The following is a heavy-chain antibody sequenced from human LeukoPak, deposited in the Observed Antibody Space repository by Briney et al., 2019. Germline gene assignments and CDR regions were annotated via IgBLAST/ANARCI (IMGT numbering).Heavy chain of an antibody. CDR2: IKQDGSEK. Sequence: GGSLRLSCAASGFTFSSYWMSWVRQAPGKGLEWVANIKQDGSEKYYVDSVKGRFTISRGNAKNSLYLQMNSLRAEDTAVYYCARVLAAAGFYYYYMDVWGKGTTVTVSS. V-gene: IGHV3-7*04. D-gene: IGHD6-13*01. CDR3: ARVLAAAGFYYYYMDV. J-gene: IGHJ6*03. CDR1: GFTFSSYW.